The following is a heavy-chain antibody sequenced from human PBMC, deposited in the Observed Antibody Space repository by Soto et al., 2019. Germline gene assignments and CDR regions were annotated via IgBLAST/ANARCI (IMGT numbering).Heavy chain of an antibody. V-gene: IGHV4-59*08. D-gene: IGHD3-10*02. J-gene: IGHJ3*02. Sequence: PSETLSLTCTVSGGSISSYYWSWIRQPPGKRLEWIGYIYYSGSTNYNPSLKSRVTISVDTSKNQFSLKLSSVTAADTAVYYCARLAPIVYYVFGGNAFDIWGQGTMVTVSS. CDR3: ARLAPIVYYVFGGNAFDI. CDR2: IYYSGST. CDR1: GGSISSYY.